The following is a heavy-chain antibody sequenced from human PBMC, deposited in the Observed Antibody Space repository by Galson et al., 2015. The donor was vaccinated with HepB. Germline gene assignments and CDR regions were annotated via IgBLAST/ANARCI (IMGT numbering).Heavy chain of an antibody. CDR1: GFTFSDFY. J-gene: IGHJ4*02. CDR2: ISRGGTTM. CDR3: ARDIDRTGKDYMFDY. V-gene: IGHV3-11*01. D-gene: IGHD2-8*02. Sequence: SLRLSCAASGFTFSDFYISWVRQAPGKGLEWVSYISRGGTTMYYADSVKGRFTISRANAKNSVYLEMNSLRAEDTAVYYCARDIDRTGKDYMFDYWGRGTLVIVSS.